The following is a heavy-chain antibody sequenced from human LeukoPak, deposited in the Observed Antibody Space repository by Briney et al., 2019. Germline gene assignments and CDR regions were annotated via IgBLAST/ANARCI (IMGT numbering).Heavy chain of an antibody. D-gene: IGHD6-13*01. CDR2: IYYSGST. Sequence: SDTLSLTCTVSGGSISSSTYSWGWIRQPPGKGLEWIGSIYYSGSTYDNPSLKSRVTISVDTSKNQFSLQLSSVTAADTAMYYCARLSRGSTWYGYIDYWGQGTLVTVSS. CDR3: ARLSRGSTWYGYIDY. J-gene: IGHJ4*02. V-gene: IGHV4-39*01. CDR1: GGSISSSTYS.